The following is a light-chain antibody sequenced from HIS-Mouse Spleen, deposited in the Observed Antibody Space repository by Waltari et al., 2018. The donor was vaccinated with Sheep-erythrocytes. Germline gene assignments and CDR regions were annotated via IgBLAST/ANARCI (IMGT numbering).Light chain of an antibody. CDR2: EGS. Sequence: QSALTQPASVSGSPGQSITISCTGTSSDVGGYNRVSWYQQHPGKAPKLMSYEGSKRTSGVSNRLSGSKSGNTASLTISGLQAEDEADYYCCSYAGSSTPWVFGGGTKLTVL. CDR3: CSYAGSSTPWV. CDR1: SSDVGGYNR. J-gene: IGLJ3*02. V-gene: IGLV2-23*01.